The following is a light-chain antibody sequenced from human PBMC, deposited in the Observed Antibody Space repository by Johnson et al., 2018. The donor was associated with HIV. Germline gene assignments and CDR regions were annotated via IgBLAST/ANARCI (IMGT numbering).Light chain of an antibody. CDR2: ENN. J-gene: IGLJ1*01. Sequence: QSVLTHPPSVSAAPGQKVTISCSGSSSNIGNNYVSWYQQLPGTAPKLLIYENNKRPSGIPDRFSGSKSGTSATLVITGLQTGDEADYYCGTWDSSLSAFYVFGTGTKVTVL. CDR1: SSNIGNNY. CDR3: GTWDSSLSAFYV. V-gene: IGLV1-51*02.